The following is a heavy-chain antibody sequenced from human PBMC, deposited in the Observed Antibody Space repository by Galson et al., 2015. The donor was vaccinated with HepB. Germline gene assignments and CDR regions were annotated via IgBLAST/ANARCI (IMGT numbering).Heavy chain of an antibody. Sequence: SLRLSCAASGFTFSNTWMTWVRQAPGKGLEWVGRIKRNSDGGTTDYAAPVQGRFTISKDDSKSIAYLQMNSLKTEDTAVYYCTRGYLPHDILTGYYRDWGQGTLVTVSS. CDR2: IKRNSDGGTT. V-gene: IGHV3-15*01. CDR3: TRGYLPHDILTGYYRD. D-gene: IGHD3-9*01. J-gene: IGHJ4*02. CDR1: GFTFSNTW.